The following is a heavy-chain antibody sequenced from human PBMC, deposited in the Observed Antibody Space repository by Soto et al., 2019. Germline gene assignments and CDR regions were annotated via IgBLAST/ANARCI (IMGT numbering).Heavy chain of an antibody. CDR2: VNGYNTHA. CDR3: ARDIGVTALDCFDP. V-gene: IGHV1-18*01. D-gene: IGHD1-1*01. J-gene: IGHJ5*02. CDR1: GHTSSTFG. Sequence: QVHLVQAGAEVKKPGASVKVSCKASGHTSSTFGISWVRQVPGHGLEWMGWVNGYNTHANYAQKFQGRVTMTTDTSTSTASMELRDLRFDDTAVYYCARDIGVTALDCFDPWGQGTLVTVSS.